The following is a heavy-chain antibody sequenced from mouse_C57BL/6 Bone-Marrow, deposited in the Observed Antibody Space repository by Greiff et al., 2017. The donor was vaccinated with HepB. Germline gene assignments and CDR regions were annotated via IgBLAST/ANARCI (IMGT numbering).Heavy chain of an antibody. D-gene: IGHD1-2*01. V-gene: IGHV14-4*01. CDR2: IDPENGDT. CDR3: TPITTGGFAY. J-gene: IGHJ3*01. Sequence: EVKLQQSGAELVRPGASVKLSCTASGFNIKDDYMHWVKQRPEQGLEWIGWIDPENGDTEYASKFQGKATITADTSSNTAYLQLSSLTSEDTAVYYCTPITTGGFAYWGQGTLVTVSA. CDR1: GFNIKDDY.